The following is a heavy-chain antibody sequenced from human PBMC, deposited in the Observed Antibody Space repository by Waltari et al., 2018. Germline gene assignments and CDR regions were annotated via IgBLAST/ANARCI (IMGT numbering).Heavy chain of an antibody. V-gene: IGHV1-18*01. J-gene: IGHJ4*02. Sequence: QVQLVQSGAEMKTPGASVKVSCKASGFSFITYSFTWVRQAPGQGREWMGWNRADNGKTNYAQKFQGRLTMTTDRSTSTAYMELRSLRSDDTAVYYCVRDGSGASFTFNYWGQGTLVTVSS. CDR1: GFSFITYS. CDR2: NRADNGKT. CDR3: VRDGSGASFTFNY. D-gene: IGHD1-26*01.